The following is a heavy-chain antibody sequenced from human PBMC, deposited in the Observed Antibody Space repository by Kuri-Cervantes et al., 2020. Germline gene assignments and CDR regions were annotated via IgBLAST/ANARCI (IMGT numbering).Heavy chain of an antibody. CDR3: GGGYYDSSGYYLGVGY. CDR1: GFTFSSYG. J-gene: IGHJ4*02. D-gene: IGHD3-22*01. Sequence: GESLKISCAASGFTFSSYGMHWVRQAPGKGLEWVAVISYDGSNKYYADSVKGRFTMSRDNAKNSLYLQMNSLRAEDTAVYYCGGGYYDSSGYYLGVGYWGQGTLVTVSS. CDR2: ISYDGSNK. V-gene: IGHV3-30*03.